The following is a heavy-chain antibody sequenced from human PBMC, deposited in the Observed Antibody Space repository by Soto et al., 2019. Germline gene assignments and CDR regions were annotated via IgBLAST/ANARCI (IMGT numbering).Heavy chain of an antibody. D-gene: IGHD3-3*01. Sequence: SETLSLTCTVSGGSISSSSYYWGWIRQPPXKGLEWIGSIYYSGSTYYNPSLKSRVTISVDTPKNQFSLKLSSVTAADTAVYYCARQDGITIFGVADKYYFDYWGQGTLVTVSS. CDR1: GGSISSSSYY. CDR2: IYYSGST. V-gene: IGHV4-39*01. CDR3: ARQDGITIFGVADKYYFDY. J-gene: IGHJ4*02.